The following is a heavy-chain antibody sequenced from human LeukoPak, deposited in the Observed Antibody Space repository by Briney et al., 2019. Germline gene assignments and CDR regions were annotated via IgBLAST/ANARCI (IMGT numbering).Heavy chain of an antibody. CDR2: IYSGGNT. D-gene: IGHD3-3*01. CDR1: GFTVSSSY. CDR3: AKVAGNPYYDFWSGYSTDINWFDP. V-gene: IGHV3-53*01. J-gene: IGHJ5*02. Sequence: GGSLRLSCAASGFTVSSSYMSWVRQAPGKGLEWVSIIYSGGNTYYADSVKGRFTISRDNSKNTLYLQMNSLRAEDTAVYYCAKVAGNPYYDFWSGYSTDINWFDPWGQGTLVTVSS.